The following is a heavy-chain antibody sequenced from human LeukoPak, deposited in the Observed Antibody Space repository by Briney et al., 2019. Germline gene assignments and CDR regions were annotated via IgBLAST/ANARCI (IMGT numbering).Heavy chain of an antibody. CDR3: ARGGELIEDAFDI. Sequence: PGGSLRLSCAASGFTFSSYSMNWVRQAPGKGLEWVSSISSSSSFIYYADSVKGRFTISRDNAKNSLYLQMNSLRAEDTAVYYCARGGELIEDAFDIWGQGTMVTVSS. V-gene: IGHV3-21*01. J-gene: IGHJ3*02. D-gene: IGHD1-26*01. CDR2: ISSSSSFI. CDR1: GFTFSSYS.